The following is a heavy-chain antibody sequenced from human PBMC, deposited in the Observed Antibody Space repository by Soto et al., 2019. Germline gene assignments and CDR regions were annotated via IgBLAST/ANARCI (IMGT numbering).Heavy chain of an antibody. V-gene: IGHV1-69*04. CDR1: GGTFTSYT. J-gene: IGHJ2*01. CDR2: IIPMLDVT. Sequence: QVQLVQSGAEVKRPGSSVKVACKASGGTFTSYTFSWVRQAPGQGLEWMGRIIPMLDVTSYAQKFQGRLTITADKCTSTVYMELSSLKSEDTALFCCARGPSGDLYFDLWGRGSLVTVSS. CDR3: ARGPSGDLYFDL. D-gene: IGHD3-10*01.